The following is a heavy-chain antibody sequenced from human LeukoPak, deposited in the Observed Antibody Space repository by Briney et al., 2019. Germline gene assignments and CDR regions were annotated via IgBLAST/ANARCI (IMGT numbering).Heavy chain of an antibody. V-gene: IGHV4-34*01. CDR2: INQSGSA. CDR3: ARHRDHDFWIGYYD. J-gene: IGHJ4*02. CDR1: GGSFSGYY. Sequence: NPSETLSLTCAVYGGSFSGYYWSWIRQPPGKGLEWIGEINQSGSATYNPSLKSRVTMSLDTSKNQFSLKLTSVTAADTAVYYCARHRDHDFWIGYYDWGQGTLVTVSS. D-gene: IGHD3-3*01.